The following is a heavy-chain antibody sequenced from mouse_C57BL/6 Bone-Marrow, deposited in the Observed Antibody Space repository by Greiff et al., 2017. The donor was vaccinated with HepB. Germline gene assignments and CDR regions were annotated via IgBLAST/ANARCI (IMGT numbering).Heavy chain of an antibody. D-gene: IGHD2-3*01. V-gene: IGHV5-16*01. CDR2: INYDGSST. J-gene: IGHJ1*03. CDR1: GFTFSDYY. CDR3: ARDRDYDGYSYWYFDV. Sequence: EVKLVESEGGLVQPGSSMKLSCTASGFTFSDYYMAWVRQVPEKGLEWVANINYDGSSTYYLDSLKSRFIISRDNAKNILYLQMSSLKSEDTATYYCARDRDYDGYSYWYFDVWGTGTTGTVSP.